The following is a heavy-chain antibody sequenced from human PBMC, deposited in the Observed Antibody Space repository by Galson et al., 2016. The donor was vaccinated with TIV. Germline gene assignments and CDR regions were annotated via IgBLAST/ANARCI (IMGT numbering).Heavy chain of an antibody. Sequence: SVKVSCKASGYTFSDYYMHWVRQAPGQGLEWMGWINPNTGGTNYAQKFQGWVSMTRDTSINTAYMEPSRLKSDDTAVYYCASGDGYTSGSDYWGQGTQVTVSS. CDR1: GYTFSDYY. J-gene: IGHJ4*02. D-gene: IGHD6-19*01. CDR2: INPNTGGT. CDR3: ASGDGYTSGSDY. V-gene: IGHV1-2*04.